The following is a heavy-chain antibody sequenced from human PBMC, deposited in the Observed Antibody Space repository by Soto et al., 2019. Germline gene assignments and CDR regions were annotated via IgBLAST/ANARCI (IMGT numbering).Heavy chain of an antibody. V-gene: IGHV3-23*01. CDR3: AKELAGESGSYWGSYYYYYGMDV. D-gene: IGHD1-26*01. CDR2: ISGSGGST. CDR1: GFTFSSYA. J-gene: IGHJ6*02. Sequence: EVQLLESGGGLVQPGGSLRLSCAASGFTFSSYAMSWVRQAPGKGLEWVSAISGSGGSTYYADSVKGRFTISRDNSKNTLYLQMNSLRAEDTAVYYCAKELAGESGSYWGSYYYYYGMDVWGQGTTVTVSS.